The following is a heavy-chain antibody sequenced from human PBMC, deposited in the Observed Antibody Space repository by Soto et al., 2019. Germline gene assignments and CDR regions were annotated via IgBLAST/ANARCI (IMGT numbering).Heavy chain of an antibody. D-gene: IGHD5-18*01. CDR3: AKDIRGYSYGLGY. J-gene: IGHJ4*02. V-gene: IGHV3-9*01. Sequence: EVQLVESGGCLVQPGRSLRLSCAASGFTFDDYAMHWVRQAPGKGLEWVSGISWNSGSIGYADSVKGRFTISRDNAKNSLYLQMNSLRAEDTALYYCAKDIRGYSYGLGYWGQGTLVTVSS. CDR1: GFTFDDYA. CDR2: ISWNSGSI.